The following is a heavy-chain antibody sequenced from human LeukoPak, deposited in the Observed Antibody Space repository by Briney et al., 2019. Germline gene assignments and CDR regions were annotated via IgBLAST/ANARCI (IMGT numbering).Heavy chain of an antibody. Sequence: GGSLRLSCAASGFTFSSYSMNWVRQAPGKGLEWVSSISSSSSYIYYADSVKGRFTISRDNAKNSLYLQMNSLRAEDTAVYYCARDAVEYYYDSSGLDAFDIWGQGTMVTVSS. V-gene: IGHV3-21*01. D-gene: IGHD3-22*01. CDR2: ISSSSSYI. CDR1: GFTFSSYS. J-gene: IGHJ3*02. CDR3: ARDAVEYYYDSSGLDAFDI.